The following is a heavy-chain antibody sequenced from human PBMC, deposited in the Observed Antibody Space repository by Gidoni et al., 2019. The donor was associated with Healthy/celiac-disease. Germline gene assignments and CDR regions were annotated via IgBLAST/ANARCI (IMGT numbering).Heavy chain of an antibody. J-gene: IGHJ6*02. D-gene: IGHD1-1*01. Sequence: QVQLQESGPGLVEPSATLSPTCPVSGGSTSSYSGSWIRQPPGKGLEWLGYIYYSGSTNYNPSLKSRVTISVDTSKNQFSLKLSSVTAADTAVYYCARDQGTWPPYGMDVWGQGTTVTVSS. V-gene: IGHV4-59*01. CDR1: GGSTSSYS. CDR2: IYYSGST. CDR3: ARDQGTWPPYGMDV.